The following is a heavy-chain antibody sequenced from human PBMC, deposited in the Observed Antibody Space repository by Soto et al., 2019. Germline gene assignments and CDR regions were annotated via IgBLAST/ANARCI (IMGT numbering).Heavy chain of an antibody. V-gene: IGHV4-38-2*02. CDR3: ARDISASDGDY. CDR2: IHHSGST. Sequence: SETLSLTCTVSGYSISSGYYWGWIRQVPGKGLEWIGNIHHSGSTYYNPSLESRVTISIDTSKNQFSLRLTSVTAADTAIYYCARDISASDGDYWGQGTLVTVSS. CDR1: GYSISSGYY. J-gene: IGHJ4*02. D-gene: IGHD2-21*01.